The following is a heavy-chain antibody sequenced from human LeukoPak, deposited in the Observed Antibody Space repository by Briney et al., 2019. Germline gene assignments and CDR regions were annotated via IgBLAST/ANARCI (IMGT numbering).Heavy chain of an antibody. CDR3: ARNYGSGSYSLWYFDL. V-gene: IGHV4-39*01. CDR1: GGSISSSSYY. D-gene: IGHD3-10*01. J-gene: IGHJ2*01. Sequence: SETLSLTCTVSGGSISSSSYYWGWIRQPPGKGLEWIGSIYYSGSTYYNPSLKSRVTISVDTSKNQFSLELSSVTAADTAVYYCARNYGSGSYSLWYFDLWGRGTLVTVSS. CDR2: IYYSGST.